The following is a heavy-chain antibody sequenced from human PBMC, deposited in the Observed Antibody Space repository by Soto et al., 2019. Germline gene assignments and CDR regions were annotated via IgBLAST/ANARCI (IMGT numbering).Heavy chain of an antibody. D-gene: IGHD3-3*01. Sequence: NPSETLSLTCTVSGGSISSYYWSWIRQPPGKGLEWIGYIYYSGSTNYNPSLKSRVTISVDTSKNQFSLKLSSVTAADTAVYYCARVGGPDVLRFLEWSQGWFDPWGQGTLVTVSS. V-gene: IGHV4-59*01. CDR1: GGSISSYY. CDR2: IYYSGST. J-gene: IGHJ5*02. CDR3: ARVGGPDVLRFLEWSQGWFDP.